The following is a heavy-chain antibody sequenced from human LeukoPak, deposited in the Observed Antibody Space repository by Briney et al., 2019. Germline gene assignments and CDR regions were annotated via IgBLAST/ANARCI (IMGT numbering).Heavy chain of an antibody. J-gene: IGHJ4*02. CDR2: INPNGGGT. Sequence: ASVKVSCKASGYTFTGYYMHWVRQAHGQGLEWMGWINPNGGGTNYAQKFQGWVTMTRDTSISTAYMELSRLRSDDTAVYYCARGKYDILTGYYEPVDYWGQGTLVTVSS. CDR1: GYTFTGYY. D-gene: IGHD3-9*01. V-gene: IGHV1-2*04. CDR3: ARGKYDILTGYYEPVDY.